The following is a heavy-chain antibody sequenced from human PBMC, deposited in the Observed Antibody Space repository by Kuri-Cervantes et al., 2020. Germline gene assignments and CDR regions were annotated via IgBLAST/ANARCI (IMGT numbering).Heavy chain of an antibody. CDR3: ARGFWLLVPDY. D-gene: IGHD3-22*01. V-gene: IGHV4-34*01. CDR2: INHSGST. Sequence: SETLSLTCAVYGGSFSGYYWSWIRQPPGKGLEWIGEINHSGSTYYNPSLRSRVTISVDTSKNQFSLKLSSVTAADTAVYYCARGFWLLVPDYWGQGTLVTVSS. CDR1: GGSFSGYY. J-gene: IGHJ4*02.